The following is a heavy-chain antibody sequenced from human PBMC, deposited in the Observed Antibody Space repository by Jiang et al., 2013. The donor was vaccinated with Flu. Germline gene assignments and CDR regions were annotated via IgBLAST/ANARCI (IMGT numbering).Heavy chain of an antibody. CDR2: IYTGGNT. V-gene: IGHV3-53*01. Sequence: LEWVSVIYTGGNTYYADSVKGRFTISRDNSKNTLYLQMNSLRAEDTAVYYCARDVGRWDSAFKNNWFDPWGQGTLVTVSS. D-gene: IGHD1-26*01. CDR3: ARDVGRWDSAFKNNWFDP. J-gene: IGHJ5*02.